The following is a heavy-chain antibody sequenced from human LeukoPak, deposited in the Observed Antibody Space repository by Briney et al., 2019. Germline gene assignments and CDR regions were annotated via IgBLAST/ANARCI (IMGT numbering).Heavy chain of an antibody. CDR3: ARDRTPYYDFWSGYFVGYYYYGMDV. J-gene: IGHJ6*02. V-gene: IGHV3-74*01. CDR2: ICSDGTYT. CDR1: GFTFSSHL. D-gene: IGHD3-3*01. Sequence: PGGSLRLSCAASGFTFSSHLMHWVRQAPGKGLVWVSRICSDGTYTNYADSVRGRFTISRDNAKNTLYLQMNSLRDEDTAVYYCARDRTPYYDFWSGYFVGYYYYGMDVWGQGTTVTVSS.